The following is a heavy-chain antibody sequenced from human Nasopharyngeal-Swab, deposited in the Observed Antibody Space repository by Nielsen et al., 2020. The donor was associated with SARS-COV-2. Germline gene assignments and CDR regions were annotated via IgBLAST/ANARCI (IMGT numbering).Heavy chain of an antibody. CDR1: GYTFTSYG. J-gene: IGHJ6*02. V-gene: IGHV1-18*01. CDR3: ASADIVVVPAASSRHYYYYGMDV. CDR2: ISPYSGNT. Sequence: ASVKVSCKASGYTFTSYGIGWVRQAPGQGLEWMAWISPYSGNTNYAQKLQGRVTMTTDTSTSTAYMELRSLRSDDTAVYYCASADIVVVPAASSRHYYYYGMDVWGQGTTVTVSS. D-gene: IGHD2-2*01.